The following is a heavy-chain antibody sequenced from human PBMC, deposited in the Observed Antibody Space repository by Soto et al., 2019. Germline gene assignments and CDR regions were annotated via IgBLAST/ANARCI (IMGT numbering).Heavy chain of an antibody. V-gene: IGHV3-30-3*01. Sequence: QVQMVESGGGVVHPGRSLRLSCAASGFTFSTFAMHWVRQASGKGLEWVAVISYDATNKFYADSVKGRFTISRDNSENTLYLQMTSLRSEDTAVYYCARAPTSRLDYWGQGTLVTVSS. CDR1: GFTFSTFA. CDR3: ARAPTSRLDY. J-gene: IGHJ4*02. CDR2: ISYDATNK.